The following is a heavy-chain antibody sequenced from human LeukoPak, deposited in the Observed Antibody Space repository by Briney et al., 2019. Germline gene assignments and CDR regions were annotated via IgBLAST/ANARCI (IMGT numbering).Heavy chain of an antibody. CDR3: VRRHDY. J-gene: IGHJ4*02. CDR2: IYASGGA. Sequence: GGSLRLSCVASGFDVNDNFMLWIRQAPGQGLEWVSIIYASGGAFHSESVKGRFSAFRDTSKNTIFLQMNNLRAADTAMYYCVRRHDYWGQGTLVTVSS. V-gene: IGHV3-53*01. CDR1: GFDVNDNF.